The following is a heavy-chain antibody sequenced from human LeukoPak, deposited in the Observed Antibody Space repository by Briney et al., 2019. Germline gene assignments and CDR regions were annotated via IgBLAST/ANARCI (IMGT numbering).Heavy chain of an antibody. CDR1: GFTFDDYA. D-gene: IGHD6-13*01. V-gene: IGHV3-9*01. Sequence: PGGSLRLSCAASGFTFDDYAMHWVRHAPGKGLEWVSGISWNSGSIGYADSVKGRFTISRDNAKNSLYLQMNSLRAEDKALYYCAKDIGIAAAGRTHFDYWGQGTLVTVSS. CDR2: ISWNSGSI. J-gene: IGHJ4*02. CDR3: AKDIGIAAAGRTHFDY.